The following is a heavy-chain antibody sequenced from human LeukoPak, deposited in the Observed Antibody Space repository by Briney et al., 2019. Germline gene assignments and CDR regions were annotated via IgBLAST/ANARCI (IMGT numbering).Heavy chain of an antibody. D-gene: IGHD3-10*01. CDR3: ARTTTPHYYGSGSYALGY. CDR2: ISSGGSAI. CDR1: GFTFSSYE. J-gene: IGHJ4*02. V-gene: IGHV3-48*03. Sequence: GGSLRLSCAASGFTFSSYEMNWVRQAPGKGLECVSYISSGGSAIYYADSVKGRFTISRDNSKNTLYLQMSSLSAEDTAVYYCARTTTPHYYGSGSYALGYWGQGTLVTVPS.